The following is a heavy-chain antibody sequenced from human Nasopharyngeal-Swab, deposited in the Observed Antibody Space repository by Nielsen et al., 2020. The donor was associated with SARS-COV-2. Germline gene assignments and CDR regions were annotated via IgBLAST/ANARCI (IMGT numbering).Heavy chain of an antibody. J-gene: IGHJ4*02. V-gene: IGHV3-73*01. Sequence: GESLKISCAASGFTFSYCSSHWVRQASGKGLEWVALFRCKGNNYATAYSASVKGRFIIFRDDPTNTAYLQMNSLKTEDTAMYYCTRCGGGCYSGRDYWGQGTLVTVSS. D-gene: IGHD2-15*01. CDR3: TRCGGGCYSGRDY. CDR2: FRCKGNNYAT. CDR1: GFTFSYCS.